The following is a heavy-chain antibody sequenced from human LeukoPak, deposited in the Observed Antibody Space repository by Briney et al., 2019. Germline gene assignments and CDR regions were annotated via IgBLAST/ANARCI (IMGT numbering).Heavy chain of an antibody. V-gene: IGHV4-34*01. CDR3: ARTPMVRGVRGFDP. J-gene: IGHJ5*02. CDR1: GGSFSGYY. Sequence: PSETLSLTCAVYGGSFSGYYWSWIRQPPGKGLEWIGEINHSGSTNYNPSLKSRVTISVDTSKNQFSLKLSSVTAADTAVYYCARTPMVRGVRGFDPWGQGTLVTVSS. CDR2: INHSGST. D-gene: IGHD3-10*01.